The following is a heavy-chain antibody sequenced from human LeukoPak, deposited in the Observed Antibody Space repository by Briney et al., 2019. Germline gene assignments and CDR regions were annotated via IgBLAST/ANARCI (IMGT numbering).Heavy chain of an antibody. CDR1: GFTFSSYG. D-gene: IGHD6-19*01. CDR2: IRNDGNDK. V-gene: IGHV3-30*02. CDR3: ARESSSGWYFPRGGLEYFDY. J-gene: IGHJ4*02. Sequence: PWGSLRLSCAASGFTFSSYGMHWVRQAPPQGLEWVAFIRNDGNDKYYADSVKGRFTISRDKSKNTLYLQMNSLRAEDTAVYYCARESSSGWYFPRGGLEYFDYWGQGTLVTVSS.